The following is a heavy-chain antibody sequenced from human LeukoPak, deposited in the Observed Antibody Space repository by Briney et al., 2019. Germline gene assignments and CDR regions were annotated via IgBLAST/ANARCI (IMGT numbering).Heavy chain of an antibody. Sequence: GGSLRLSCAASGFTFRSYDMSWARQAPGKGLEWVSDTTGTGGNTYYADSVKGRSTISKDNSKNTLYLQMNSLRDEDTAVYYCAKVKKTSGSRFDYWGQGTLVTVSS. V-gene: IGHV3-23*01. CDR1: GFTFRSYD. J-gene: IGHJ4*02. D-gene: IGHD3-22*01. CDR3: AKVKKTSGSRFDY. CDR2: TTGTGGNT.